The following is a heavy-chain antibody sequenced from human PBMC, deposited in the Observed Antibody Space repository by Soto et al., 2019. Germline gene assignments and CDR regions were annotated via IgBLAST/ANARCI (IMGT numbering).Heavy chain of an antibody. CDR2: ISAYNGNT. V-gene: IGHV1-18*01. J-gene: IGHJ3*02. CDR1: GYTFTSYG. D-gene: IGHD1-26*01. CDR3: ARDPLPHAYSGSYFFAFDI. Sequence: GESLKISCKASGYTFTSYGISWVRQAPGQGLEWMGWISAYNGNTNYAQKLQGRVTMTTDTSTSTAYMELRSLRSDDTAVYYCARDPLPHAYSGSYFFAFDIWGQGTMVTVSS.